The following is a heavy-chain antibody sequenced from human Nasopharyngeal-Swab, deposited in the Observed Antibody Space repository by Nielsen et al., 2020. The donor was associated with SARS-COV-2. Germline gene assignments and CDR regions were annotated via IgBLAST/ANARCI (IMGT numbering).Heavy chain of an antibody. CDR3: ARGRGGGYDPWGYYYYDMDV. D-gene: IGHD5-12*01. CDR2: ISSDGSDK. CDR1: RFAFSNYP. Sequence: GGSLRLSCAASRFAFSNYPMHWVRQAPGKGLEWVTVISSDGSDKQYVDSVKGRFTISRDNPKNSLYLQMNSLRAEDTAVYYCARGRGGGYDPWGYYYYDMDVWGHGTTVTVSS. J-gene: IGHJ6*02. V-gene: IGHV3-30*03.